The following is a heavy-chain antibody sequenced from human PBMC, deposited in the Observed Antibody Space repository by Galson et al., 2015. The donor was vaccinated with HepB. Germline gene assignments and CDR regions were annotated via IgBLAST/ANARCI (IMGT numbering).Heavy chain of an antibody. Sequence: ALVKPTQTLTLTCTFSGFSLSTSGVGVGWIRQPPGKALEWLALIYWNDDKRYSPSLKNRLTITKDTSKNQVVLTMTNIDPVDTATYYCAHRQYSSGWYEGLSLFDYWSQGTLVTVSS. CDR3: AHRQYSSGWYEGLSLFDY. CDR1: GFSLSTSGVG. V-gene: IGHV2-5*01. CDR2: IYWNDDK. J-gene: IGHJ4*02. D-gene: IGHD6-19*01.